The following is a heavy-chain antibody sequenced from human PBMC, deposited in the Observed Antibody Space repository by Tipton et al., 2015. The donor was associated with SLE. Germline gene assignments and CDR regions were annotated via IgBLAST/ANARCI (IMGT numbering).Heavy chain of an antibody. D-gene: IGHD3-10*01. Sequence: TLSLTCTVSGGSISNAAYYWNWIRQPPGKGLEWVGYIYDSGDTNYNPSLKSRLTISVGTSKNQFSLKLSSVTAADTAVYYCARDPRGGDAFDIWGQGTMVTVSS. J-gene: IGHJ3*02. CDR2: IYDSGDT. CDR1: GGSISNAAYY. V-gene: IGHV4-61*08. CDR3: ARDPRGGDAFDI.